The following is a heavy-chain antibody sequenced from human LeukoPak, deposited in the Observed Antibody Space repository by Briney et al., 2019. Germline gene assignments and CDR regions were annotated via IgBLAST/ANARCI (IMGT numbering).Heavy chain of an antibody. CDR3: ARDASVRGASDY. V-gene: IGHV3-48*03. D-gene: IGHD3-10*01. CDR2: ISYRVSTI. CDR1: GFTFSSSE. Sequence: GGSLRLFCAASGFTFSSSELNWVPQAPGEGLEWVSYISYRVSTIYYADSVKGRFTISRDNAKNSLYLQMNSLRAEDTAVYYCARDASVRGASDYWGQGTLVTVSS. J-gene: IGHJ4*02.